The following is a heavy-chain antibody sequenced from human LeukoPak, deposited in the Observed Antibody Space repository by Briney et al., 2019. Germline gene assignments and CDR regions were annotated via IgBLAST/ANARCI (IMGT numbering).Heavy chain of an antibody. Sequence: PSETLSLTCTVSGGSISSSSYYWGWIRQPPGKGLEWIESIYYSGSTYYNPSLKSRVTISVDTSKNQFSLKLSSVTAADTAVYYCARVRQTVAAPYYFDYWGQGTLVTVSS. V-gene: IGHV4-39*07. CDR1: GGSISSSSYY. CDR2: IYYSGST. J-gene: IGHJ4*02. D-gene: IGHD6-19*01. CDR3: ARVRQTVAAPYYFDY.